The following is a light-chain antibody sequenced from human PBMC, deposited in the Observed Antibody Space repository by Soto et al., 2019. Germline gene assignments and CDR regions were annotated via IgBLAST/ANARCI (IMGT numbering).Light chain of an antibody. CDR3: QQSNNWPYT. CDR1: QSVSTN. CDR2: GAS. J-gene: IGKJ2*01. V-gene: IGKV3-15*01. Sequence: EIVLTQSPGTLSVSPGERANLSCRGSQSVSTNLAWFQQKPGQAPRLLIYGASTRATGIPARFSGSGSGTEFTLTINSLQSEDLAVYYCQQSNNWPYTFGQGTKLEV.